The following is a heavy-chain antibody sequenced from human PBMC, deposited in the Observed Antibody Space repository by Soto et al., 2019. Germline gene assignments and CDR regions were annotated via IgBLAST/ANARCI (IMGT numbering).Heavy chain of an antibody. J-gene: IGHJ4*02. CDR2: ISSSSSTI. CDR1: GFTFSSYA. CDR3: AMPRGYSYGPFDY. D-gene: IGHD5-18*01. Sequence: PGGSLRLSCAASGFTFSSYAMNWVRQAPGKGLEWVSYISSSSSTIYYADSVKGRFTISRDNAKNSLYLQMNSLRDEDTAVYYCAMPRGYSYGPFDYWGQGTLVTVSS. V-gene: IGHV3-48*02.